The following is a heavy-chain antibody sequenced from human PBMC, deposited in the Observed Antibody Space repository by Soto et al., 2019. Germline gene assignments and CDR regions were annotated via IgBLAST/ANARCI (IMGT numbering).Heavy chain of an antibody. CDR3: ARDRLPTYYDFWSGYSGYYYGMDV. V-gene: IGHV3-48*02. CDR2: ISSSSSTI. D-gene: IGHD3-3*01. J-gene: IGHJ6*02. CDR1: GFTFSSYS. Sequence: EVQQVESGGGLVQPGGSLRLSCAASGFTFSSYSMNWVRQAPGKGLEWVSYISSSSSTIYYADSVKGRFTISRDNAKNSLYLQMNSLRDEDTAVYYCARDRLPTYYDFWSGYSGYYYGMDVWGQGTTVTVSS.